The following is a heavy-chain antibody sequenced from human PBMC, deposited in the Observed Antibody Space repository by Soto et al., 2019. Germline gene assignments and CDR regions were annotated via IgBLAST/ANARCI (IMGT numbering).Heavy chain of an antibody. CDR2: MYYSGAT. D-gene: IGHD3-16*01. J-gene: IGHJ4*02. Sequence: ASETRSLTCIVTCGSITTNSYSWDWIRQPRGQGLEWIGSMYYSGATYHNPSLQSRVTISVDTSKNQFSLHLSSVTAADTAVYYCARHAAYDSVWGKSDGSDYWGQGTLVTVSS. CDR3: ARHAAYDSVWGKSDGSDY. V-gene: IGHV4-39*01. CDR1: CGSITTNSYS.